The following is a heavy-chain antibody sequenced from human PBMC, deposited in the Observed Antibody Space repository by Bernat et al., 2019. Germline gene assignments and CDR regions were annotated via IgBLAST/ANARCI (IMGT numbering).Heavy chain of an antibody. J-gene: IGHJ6*02. Sequence: QVQLVQSGAEEKKPGASVKVSCKASGYSFTNYAMHWVRQAPGQRLEWMGWINAGNGDTKYSQKFQGRVTIARDTSASTAYMDLSSLRSEDTAVYYCARGGHYDFWNDYNPYGMDVWGQGTTVTVSS. CDR1: GYSFTNYA. CDR2: INAGNGDT. V-gene: IGHV1-3*05. CDR3: ARGGHYDFWNDYNPYGMDV. D-gene: IGHD3-3*01.